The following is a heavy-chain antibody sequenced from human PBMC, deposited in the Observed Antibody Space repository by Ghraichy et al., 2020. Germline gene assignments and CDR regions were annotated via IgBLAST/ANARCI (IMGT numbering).Heavy chain of an antibody. D-gene: IGHD5-18*01. CDR2: ISGSGGST. Sequence: LSLTCAASGFTFSRYAMSWVRQAPGKGLEWVSAISGSGGSTYYADSVKGRFTISRDNSKNTLYLQMNSLRAEDTAVYYCAKEGQLWSLTLFDYWGQGTLVTVSS. CDR1: GFTFSRYA. J-gene: IGHJ4*02. V-gene: IGHV3-23*01. CDR3: AKEGQLWSLTLFDY.